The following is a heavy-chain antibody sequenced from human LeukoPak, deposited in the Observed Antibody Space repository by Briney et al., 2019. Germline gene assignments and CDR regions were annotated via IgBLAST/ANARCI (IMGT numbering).Heavy chain of an antibody. V-gene: IGHV3-66*01. CDR1: GFTVSNNY. D-gene: IGHD1-26*01. J-gene: IGHJ3*02. CDR3: ARGGSYSLSAFDI. CDR2: IYSGGST. Sequence: GRSLRLSCAASGFTVSNNYMSWVRQAPGKGLEWVSVIYSGGSTYYADSVKGRFTISRDNSKNTLYLQMNSLRTEDTAVYYCARGGSYSLSAFDIWGQGTMVTVSS.